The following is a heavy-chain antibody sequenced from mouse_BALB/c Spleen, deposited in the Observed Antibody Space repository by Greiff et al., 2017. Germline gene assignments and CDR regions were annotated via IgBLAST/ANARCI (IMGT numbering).Heavy chain of an antibody. D-gene: IGHD2-1*01. CDR2: IRNKANGYTT. J-gene: IGHJ4*01. CDR3: ARDNGNYYYAMDY. V-gene: IGHV7-3*02. Sequence: DVKLVESGGGLVQPGGSLRLSCATSGFTFTDYYMSWVRQPPGKALEWLGFIRNKANGYTTEYSASVKGRFTISRDNSQSILYLQMNTLRAEDSATYYCARDNGNYYYAMDYWGQGTSVTVSS. CDR1: GFTFTDYY.